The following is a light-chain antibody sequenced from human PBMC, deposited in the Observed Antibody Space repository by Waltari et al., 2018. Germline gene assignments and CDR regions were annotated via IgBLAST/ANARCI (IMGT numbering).Light chain of an antibody. V-gene: IGLV2-14*01. CDR1: SSDIGGYNY. J-gene: IGLJ3*02. CDR2: DVT. CDR3: SSYTSSNTWV. Sequence: QSALTQPASVSGSPGQSITISCIGTSSDIGGYNYVSWYQQHPGKAPKVMIYDVTKRPSVVSNLFSGSKSGSTASLTISGLQAEDEADYYCSSYTSSNTWVFGGGTKLTVL.